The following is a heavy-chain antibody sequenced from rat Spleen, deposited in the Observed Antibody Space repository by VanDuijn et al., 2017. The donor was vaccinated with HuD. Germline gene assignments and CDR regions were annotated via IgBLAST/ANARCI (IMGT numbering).Heavy chain of an antibody. CDR2: ISTGGGNT. J-gene: IGHJ3*01. Sequence: EVQLVESDGGLVQPGRSLKLSCAASGFTFSNYDMAWVRQAPTKGLEWVASISTGGGNTYYRDSVKGRFTISRDNAKSTLYLQMDSLRSEDTATYYCARHPRDSYWFAYWGQGTLVTVSS. D-gene: IGHD3-8*01. V-gene: IGHV5S23*01. CDR1: GFTFSNYD. CDR3: ARHPRDSYWFAY.